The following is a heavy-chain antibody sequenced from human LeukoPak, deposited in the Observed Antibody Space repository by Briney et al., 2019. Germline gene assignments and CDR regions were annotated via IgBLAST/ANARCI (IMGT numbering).Heavy chain of an antibody. V-gene: IGHV3-7*01. Sequence: GGSLRLSCAASGFTFSSYSMNWVRQAPGKGLEWVANMKGDGSEIHYVDSVKGRFTISRDNAKNTLYLQMNSLRAEDTAVYYCAKASSSGWYSEGFDYWGQGTLVTVSS. CDR2: MKGDGSEI. CDR3: AKASSSGWYSEGFDY. D-gene: IGHD6-19*01. J-gene: IGHJ4*02. CDR1: GFTFSSYS.